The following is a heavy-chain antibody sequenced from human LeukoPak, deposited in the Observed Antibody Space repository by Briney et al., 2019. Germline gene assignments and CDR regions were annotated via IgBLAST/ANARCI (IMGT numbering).Heavy chain of an antibody. D-gene: IGHD2-2*01. CDR2: IYYGGST. J-gene: IGHJ4*02. Sequence: SETLSLTCTVSGGSISSYYWSWIRQPPGKGLEWIGYIYYGGSTNYNPSLKSRVTISVDTSKNQFSLKLSSVTAADTAVYYCARGGGYCSSTSCYHFDYWGQGTLVTVSS. V-gene: IGHV4-59*01. CDR1: GGSISSYY. CDR3: ARGGGYCSSTSCYHFDY.